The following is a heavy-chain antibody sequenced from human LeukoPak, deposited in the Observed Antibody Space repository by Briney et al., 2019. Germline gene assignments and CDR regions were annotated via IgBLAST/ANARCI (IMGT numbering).Heavy chain of an antibody. D-gene: IGHD3/OR15-3a*01. CDR2: ISGSGNDI. CDR1: GFIFSGYY. CDR3: GTHAGRTGSDD. Sequence: GGSLRLSWATSGFIFSGYYMGWIRQAPGKGLEWVSYISGSGNDISYADSVKGRFTISRDNAKGSLYLQMNSLRAADTAVYYCGTHAGRTGSDDWGQGTLVTVSS. J-gene: IGHJ4*02. V-gene: IGHV3-11*01.